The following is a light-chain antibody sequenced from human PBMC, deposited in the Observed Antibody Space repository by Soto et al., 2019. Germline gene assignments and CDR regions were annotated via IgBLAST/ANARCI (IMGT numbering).Light chain of an antibody. V-gene: IGKV1-5*01. Sequence: DIQMTQFPSTLSASVGDRVTITCRASQSISTWLAWCQQKPGKAPKVLIYDASSLESGVPSRFSGSGSGTEFTLTISSLQADDFATYYCQQYNSYSWTVGQGTKVDIK. J-gene: IGKJ1*01. CDR1: QSISTW. CDR2: DAS. CDR3: QQYNSYSWT.